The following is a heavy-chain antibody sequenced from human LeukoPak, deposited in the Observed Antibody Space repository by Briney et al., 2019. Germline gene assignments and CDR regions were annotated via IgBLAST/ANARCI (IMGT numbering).Heavy chain of an antibody. CDR1: GYSFTSYW. J-gene: IGHJ3*02. V-gene: IGHV5-51*01. Sequence: GESLKISCKGSGYSFTSYWIGWVRQMPGKGLEWMGIIYPGDSDTRYSPSFQGQVTISADKSISTAYLQWSSLKASDTAMYYCARRGYYDSSGYYPHDAFDIWGQGTMVTVSS. CDR2: IYPGDSDT. D-gene: IGHD3-22*01. CDR3: ARRGYYDSSGYYPHDAFDI.